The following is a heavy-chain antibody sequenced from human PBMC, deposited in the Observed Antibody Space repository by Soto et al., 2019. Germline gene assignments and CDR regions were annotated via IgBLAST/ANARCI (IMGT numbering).Heavy chain of an antibody. V-gene: IGHV4-30-4*01. Sequence: SETLSLTCTVSGASISSTDYYWMWIRHAPGKGLEWIGYVYYTGSTYYNPSLMSRLTISVDTSKNQFSLKLTSVTAAETAVYYCVRTAREGAVAPHWFDRWGQGTQVTVSS. CDR1: GASISSTDYY. J-gene: IGHJ5*02. CDR3: VRTAREGAVAPHWFDR. CDR2: VYYTGST. D-gene: IGHD2-21*02.